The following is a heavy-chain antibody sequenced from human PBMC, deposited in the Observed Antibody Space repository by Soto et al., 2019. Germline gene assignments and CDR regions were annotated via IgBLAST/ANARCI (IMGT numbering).Heavy chain of an antibody. Sequence: SETLSLTCAVSGYSISSGYYWGWIRQPPGKGLEWLGTTYYGASSYYNPSLRSRITILLDASTNQLSLKLSSVTAADTAVYYCARLRITIFGVVNWFDPWGQGTLVTV. J-gene: IGHJ5*02. CDR2: TYYGASS. CDR3: ARLRITIFGVVNWFDP. CDR1: GYSISSGYY. V-gene: IGHV4-38-2*01. D-gene: IGHD3-3*01.